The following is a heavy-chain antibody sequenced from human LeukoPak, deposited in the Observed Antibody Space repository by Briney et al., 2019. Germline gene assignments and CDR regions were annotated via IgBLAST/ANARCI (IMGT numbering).Heavy chain of an antibody. CDR1: GLTVSSNY. Sequence: GGSLRLSCAASGLTVSSNYMSWVRQAPGKGLEWVSVMYPGGSTYYADSVKGRFTISRDNSKNTVFLRMNSLRAEDTALYYCAKASAWYSGSSFDSWGQGTLVTVSS. J-gene: IGHJ4*02. CDR3: AKASAWYSGSSFDS. D-gene: IGHD1-26*01. V-gene: IGHV3-53*01. CDR2: MYPGGST.